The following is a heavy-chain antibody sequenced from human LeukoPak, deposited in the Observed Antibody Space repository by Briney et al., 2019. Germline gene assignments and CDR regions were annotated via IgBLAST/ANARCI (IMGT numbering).Heavy chain of an antibody. Sequence: ASVKVSCKASGYTFTDYYIHWVRQAPGQGLEWMGRVNPNSGGTDYVQKFQGRVIMTRDTSISTAYMELRSLRSDDTAEYYCARDYDYVWGSYNFDYWGQGTLVTVSS. D-gene: IGHD3-16*01. CDR3: ARDYDYVWGSYNFDY. J-gene: IGHJ4*02. V-gene: IGHV1-2*06. CDR2: VNPNSGGT. CDR1: GYTFTDYY.